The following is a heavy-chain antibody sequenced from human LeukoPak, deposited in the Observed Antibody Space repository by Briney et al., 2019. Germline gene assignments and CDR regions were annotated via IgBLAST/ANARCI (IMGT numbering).Heavy chain of an antibody. Sequence: SETLSLTCAVYGGSLSNYYWSWIRQPPGKGLEWIGEINDSGRINYNPSLMSRVTVSVDTSKNQFSLRLTSVNATDTAVYYCARRWNYGRNYYIDVWGNGATVSVSS. CDR2: INDSGRI. D-gene: IGHD1-7*01. J-gene: IGHJ6*03. CDR1: GGSLSNYY. CDR3: ARRWNYGRNYYIDV. V-gene: IGHV4-34*01.